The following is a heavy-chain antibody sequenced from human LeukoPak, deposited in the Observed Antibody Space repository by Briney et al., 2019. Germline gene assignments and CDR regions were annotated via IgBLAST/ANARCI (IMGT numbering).Heavy chain of an antibody. V-gene: IGHV3-23*01. Sequence: GGSLRLSCAASGYTFYNYAVTWVRQAPGKGLEWVSSISHDGASTHYADSVKGRFTISRDNSKNTVFLQMDSLRAEDTAVYFCAKYGSGQLWLLGRYFDFWGRGTLVSVSS. CDR1: GYTFYNYA. D-gene: IGHD3-16*01. CDR3: AKYGSGQLWLLGRYFDF. CDR2: ISHDGAST. J-gene: IGHJ2*01.